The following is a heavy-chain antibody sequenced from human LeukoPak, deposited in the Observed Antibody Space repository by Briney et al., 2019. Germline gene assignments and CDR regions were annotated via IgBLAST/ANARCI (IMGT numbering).Heavy chain of an antibody. Sequence: PSETLSLTCAVSGGSISSSNWWSWVRQPPGKGLEWIGEIYHSGTTIYNPSLKSRVAISIDKSKNQFSLKLSSVTAADTAVYYCATQGWLQSEYYFDYWGQGTLVTVSS. D-gene: IGHD5-24*01. CDR1: GGSISSSNW. CDR3: ATQGWLQSEYYFDY. J-gene: IGHJ4*02. V-gene: IGHV4-4*02. CDR2: IYHSGTT.